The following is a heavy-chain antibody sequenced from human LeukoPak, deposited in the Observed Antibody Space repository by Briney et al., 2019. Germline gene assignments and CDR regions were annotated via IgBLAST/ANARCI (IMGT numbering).Heavy chain of an antibody. V-gene: IGHV3-53*01. CDR1: GLSISDNY. CDR3: ARDRGYAMDV. J-gene: IGHJ6*02. CDR2: IHSGGNI. D-gene: IGHD1-1*01. Sequence: PGGSLRLSCAASGLSISDNYMSWVRQAPGKGLEWVSIIHSGGNIYYADSVKGRFTISRDNSKNTLYLQMNSLRAEDTAVYYCARDRGYAMDVWGQGNTVTVSS.